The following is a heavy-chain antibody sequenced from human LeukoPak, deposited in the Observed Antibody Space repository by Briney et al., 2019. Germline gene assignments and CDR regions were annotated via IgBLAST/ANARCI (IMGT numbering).Heavy chain of an antibody. CDR3: ARGDDSSGYYPRDFDY. CDR1: GFTVSSNY. CDR2: IYSGGST. J-gene: IGHJ4*02. D-gene: IGHD3-22*01. Sequence: PGGSLRLSCAASGFTVSSNYMSWVRQAPGKGLEWVSVIYSGGSTYYADSVKGRFTISRDNSKNTLYLQMNSLRAEDTAVYYCARGDDSSGYYPRDFDYWGQGTLVTVSS. V-gene: IGHV3-53*01.